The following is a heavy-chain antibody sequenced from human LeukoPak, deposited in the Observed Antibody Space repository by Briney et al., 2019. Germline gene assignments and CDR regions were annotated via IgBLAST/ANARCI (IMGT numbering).Heavy chain of an antibody. Sequence: GASVKVSCKASGGTSSSYAISWVRQAPGQGLEWMGRIIPILGIANYAQKFQGRVTITADKSTSTAYMELSSLRSEDTAVYYCARDAPGGYYGSGTSVYWGQGTLVTVSS. V-gene: IGHV1-69*04. CDR2: IIPILGIA. D-gene: IGHD3-10*01. CDR1: GGTSSSYA. J-gene: IGHJ4*02. CDR3: ARDAPGGYYGSGTSVY.